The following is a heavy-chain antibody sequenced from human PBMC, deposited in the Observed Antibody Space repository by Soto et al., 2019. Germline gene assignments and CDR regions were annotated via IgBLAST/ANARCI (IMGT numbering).Heavy chain of an antibody. CDR1: GLTFSSYA. CDR3: AKDPYDSSGYYHGY. J-gene: IGHJ4*02. Sequence: WGSLRLSCAASGLTFSSYAMTLVRQAPGKGLEWVSAISGSGGSTYYADSVKGRFTISRDNSKNTLYLQMNSLRAEDTAVYYCAKDPYDSSGYYHGYWGQGTLVTVSA. CDR2: ISGSGGST. D-gene: IGHD3-22*01. V-gene: IGHV3-23*01.